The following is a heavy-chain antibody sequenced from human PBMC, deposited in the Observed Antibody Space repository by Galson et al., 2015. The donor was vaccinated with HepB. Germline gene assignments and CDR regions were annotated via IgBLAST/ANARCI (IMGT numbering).Heavy chain of an antibody. V-gene: IGHV5-10-1*01. J-gene: IGHJ4*02. Sequence: QSGAEVKKPGESLRISCKGSGYSFTSYWISWVRQMPGKGLEWMGRIDPSDSYTNYSPSFQGHVTISADKSISTAYLQWSSLKASDTAVYYCARWGGAMTTVTTTDYWGQGTLVTVSS. CDR2: IDPSDSYT. D-gene: IGHD4-17*01. CDR1: GYSFTSYW. CDR3: ARWGGAMTTVTTTDY.